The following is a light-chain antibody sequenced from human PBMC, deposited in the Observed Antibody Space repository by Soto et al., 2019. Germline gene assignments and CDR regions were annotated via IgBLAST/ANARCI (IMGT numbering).Light chain of an antibody. CDR3: STYAGKTYI. V-gene: IGLV2-14*01. J-gene: IGLJ1*01. CDR1: NIDVDAYKY. CDR2: KVS. Sequence: QSSLTQPASVTGTPGQSITISRTPSNIDVDAYKYISSYRHHPGDAPKIIIYKVSNRPSGISNRSSGSKYGNTASLTISALQSEDEAEYFCSTYAGKTYICGSGSKVTVL.